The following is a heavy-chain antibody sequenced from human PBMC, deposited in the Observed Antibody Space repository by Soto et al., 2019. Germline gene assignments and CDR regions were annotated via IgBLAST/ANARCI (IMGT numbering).Heavy chain of an antibody. D-gene: IGHD2-2*01. J-gene: IGHJ4*02. CDR1: GFTFTSYW. CDR3: AKDEGYCSNSPCYNFDF. Sequence: GESLNISCKGSGFTFTSYWIGWVRQMPGKGLEWMGIIYPGDSDSSYSPSFHGQVAISADKSINTAYLHWSSLKASATAIYYCAKDEGYCSNSPCYNFDFWGQGTLVTVSS. V-gene: IGHV5-51*01. CDR2: IYPGDSDS.